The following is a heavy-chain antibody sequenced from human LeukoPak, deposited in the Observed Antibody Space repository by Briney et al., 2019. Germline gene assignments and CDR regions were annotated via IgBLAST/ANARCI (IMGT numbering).Heavy chain of an antibody. CDR1: GFTFSSSN. V-gene: IGHV3-48*01. Sequence: GGSLRLSCAASGFTFSSSNMHWVRQAPGKGLEWVSFISGTSTATHYADSVKGRFTISRDNSKNTLYLQMNSLRAEDTAVYYCAKDQPHYYDSSGYYLYDYWGQGTLVTVSS. D-gene: IGHD3-22*01. CDR3: AKDQPHYYDSSGYYLYDY. CDR2: ISGTSTAT. J-gene: IGHJ4*02.